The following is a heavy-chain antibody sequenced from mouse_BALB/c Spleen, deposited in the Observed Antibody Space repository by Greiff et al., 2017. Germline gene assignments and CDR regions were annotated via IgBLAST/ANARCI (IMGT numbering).Heavy chain of an antibody. Sequence: EVKLMESGPGLVKPSQSLSLTCTVTGYSITSDYAWNWIRQFPGTKLEWMGYISYSGSTSYNPSLKSRISITRDTSKNQFFLQLNSVTTEDTATYYCARYRYDEAWFAYWGQGTLVTVSA. D-gene: IGHD2-14*01. CDR3: ARYRYDEAWFAY. J-gene: IGHJ3*01. CDR2: ISYSGST. CDR1: GYSITSDYA. V-gene: IGHV3-2*02.